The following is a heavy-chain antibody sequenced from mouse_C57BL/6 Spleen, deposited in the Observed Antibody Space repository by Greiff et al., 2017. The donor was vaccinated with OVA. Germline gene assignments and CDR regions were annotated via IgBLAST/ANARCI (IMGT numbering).Heavy chain of an antibody. CDR1: GYTFTSYG. J-gene: IGHJ1*03. Sequence: EVQLQESGAELVRPGSSVKMSCKTSGYTFTSYGINWVTQRPGQGLEWIGYIYIGNGYTEYNEKFKGKATLTSDTSSSTAYMQLSSLTSEDSAIYFCARRTHYYGSPYWYFDVWGTGTTVTVSS. CDR3: ARRTHYYGSPYWYFDV. D-gene: IGHD1-1*01. V-gene: IGHV1-58*01. CDR2: IYIGNGYT.